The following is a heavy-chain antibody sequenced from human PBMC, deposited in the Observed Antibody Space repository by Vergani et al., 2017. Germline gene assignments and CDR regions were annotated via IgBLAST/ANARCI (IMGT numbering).Heavy chain of an antibody. V-gene: IGHV3-23*04. J-gene: IGHJ4*02. D-gene: IGHD3-22*01. CDR3: AKDLTGMIVVVIKNYFDY. CDR1: GFTFSSYA. Sequence: VQLVESGGGVVQPGRSLRLSCAASGFTFSSYAMSWVRQAPGKGLEWVSAISGSGGSTYYADSVKGRFTISRDNSKNTLYLQMNSLRAEDTAVYYCAKDLTGMIVVVIKNYFDYWGQGTLVTVSS. CDR2: ISGSGGST.